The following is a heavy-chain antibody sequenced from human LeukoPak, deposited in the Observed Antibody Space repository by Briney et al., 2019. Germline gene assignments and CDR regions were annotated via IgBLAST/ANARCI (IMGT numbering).Heavy chain of an antibody. V-gene: IGHV3-53*01. D-gene: IGHD4-17*01. CDR1: GFTVSSNY. CDR2: IYSGGST. J-gene: IGHJ4*02. Sequence: GGSLRLSCAASGFTVSSNYMSWVRQAPGKGLEWVSVIYSGGSTYYADSVKGRFTISRDNSKNTLYLQMNSLRAEDTAVYYCARGGYGDYTYYFDYWGQGTLVTVSS. CDR3: ARGGYGDYTYYFDY.